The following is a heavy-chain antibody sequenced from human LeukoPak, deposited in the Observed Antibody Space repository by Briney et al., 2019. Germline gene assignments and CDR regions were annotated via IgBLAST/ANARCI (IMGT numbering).Heavy chain of an antibody. V-gene: IGHV3-7*04. CDR3: ARGPDCRGDCYKNYMDV. D-gene: IGHD2-21*02. CDR1: GFTFSSYW. Sequence: GGSLRLSCAASGFTFSSYWMSWVRQAPGKGLEWVANIKQDGSEKYYVDSVKGRFTISRDNAKNSLYLQMNSLRAEDTAVYYCARGPDCRGDCYKNYMDVWGKGTTVTVSS. CDR2: IKQDGSEK. J-gene: IGHJ6*03.